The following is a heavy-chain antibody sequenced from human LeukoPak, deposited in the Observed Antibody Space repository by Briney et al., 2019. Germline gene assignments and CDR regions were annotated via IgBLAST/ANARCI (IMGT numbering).Heavy chain of an antibody. CDR3: ARDQRTGSGSYYQFDP. CDR1: GYTFTGYY. Sequence: ASVKVSCKASGYTFTGYYMHWVRQAPGQGLEWMGWINPNSGGTNYAQKFQGRVTITTDESTSTAYMELSSLRSEDTAVYYCARDQRTGSGSYYQFDPWGQGTLVTVSS. D-gene: IGHD3-10*01. CDR2: INPNSGGT. V-gene: IGHV1-2*02. J-gene: IGHJ5*02.